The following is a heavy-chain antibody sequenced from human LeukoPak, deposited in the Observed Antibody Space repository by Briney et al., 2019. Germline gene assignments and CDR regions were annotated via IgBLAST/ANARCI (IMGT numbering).Heavy chain of an antibody. D-gene: IGHD3-3*01. CDR2: IWYDGSNK. V-gene: IGHV3-33*01. J-gene: IGHJ5*02. Sequence: PGGSLRLSCAASGFTFSSYGMHWVRQAPGKGLEWVAVIWYDGSNKYYADSVKGRFTISRDNAKNSLYLQMNSLTAEDTAVYYCARDVFVPWGQGTRVTVSS. CDR3: ARDVFVP. CDR1: GFTFSSYG.